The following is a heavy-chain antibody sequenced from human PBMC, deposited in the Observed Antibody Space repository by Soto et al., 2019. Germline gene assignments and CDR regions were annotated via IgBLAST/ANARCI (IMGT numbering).Heavy chain of an antibody. CDR1: GFTFSSYS. D-gene: IGHD5-12*01. V-gene: IGHV3-48*02. CDR3: ARYSGYVE. CDR2: ISSSSSTI. J-gene: IGHJ4*02. Sequence: EVQLVESGGGLVQPGGSLRLSCAASGFTFSSYSMNWVRQAPGKGLEWVSYISSSSSTIYYADSVKGRFTISRDNAKNSLYLQMNGRRDEDMAVYDCARYSGYVEWGQGTLVTVSS.